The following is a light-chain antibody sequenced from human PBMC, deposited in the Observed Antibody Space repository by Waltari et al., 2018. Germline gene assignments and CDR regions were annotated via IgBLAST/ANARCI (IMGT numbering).Light chain of an antibody. CDR3: QHYVRLPAT. Sequence: EIVLTQSPGTLSLSPGERATLSCRASQSVGGTLAWYQQQPGQAPRLLLYGASIRAPGTPDRFSGTGSGTDFSLTISRLEPEDFAVYYCQHYVRLPATFGQGTKVEIK. CDR1: QSVGGT. CDR2: GAS. V-gene: IGKV3-20*01. J-gene: IGKJ1*01.